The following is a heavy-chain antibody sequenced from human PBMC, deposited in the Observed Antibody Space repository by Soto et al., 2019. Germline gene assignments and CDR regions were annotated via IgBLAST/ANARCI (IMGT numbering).Heavy chain of an antibody. CDR2: ISTNGGST. CDR1: GFTFSIYA. D-gene: IGHD3-22*01. J-gene: IGHJ4*02. V-gene: IGHV3-64*02. CDR3: ARDPDSSGYYYFDY. Sequence: GGSLRLSCSASGFTFSIYAMHWVRQAPGKGLEYVSSISTNGGSTDYADSVKGRFTISRDNSKNTLYLQMGSLRAEDMAVYYCARDPDSSGYYYFDYWGQGTLVTVSS.